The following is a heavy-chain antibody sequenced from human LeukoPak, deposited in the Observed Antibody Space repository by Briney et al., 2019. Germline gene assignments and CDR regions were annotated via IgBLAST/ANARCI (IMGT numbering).Heavy chain of an antibody. D-gene: IGHD6-19*01. CDR3: TRDLGQVVAGTAFDM. CDR1: GYTFTDFG. V-gene: IGHV1-18*01. Sequence: GASVKDSCKTSGYTFTDFGINWVRHAPGQGLEWLGWITPYNGNTNRLQNLQGRITMTTDTSTSTAYLELRSLTSDDTAVYYCTRDLGQVVAGTAFDMWGQGTMVIVSS. CDR2: ITPYNGNT. J-gene: IGHJ3*02.